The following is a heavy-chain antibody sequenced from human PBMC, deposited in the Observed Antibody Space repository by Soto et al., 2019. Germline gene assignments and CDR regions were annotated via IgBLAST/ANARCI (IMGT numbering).Heavy chain of an antibody. Sequence: QVQLVQSGAEVKKPGSSVKVSCKASGGTLSSYAISWVRQAPGQGLEWMGGIIPIFGTANYAQKFQGRVTVTADESTSTDYKELSSLRSEDTAVDYCARDPNCSGGSCYRFDPWGQGTLVTVSS. CDR2: IIPIFGTA. J-gene: IGHJ5*02. D-gene: IGHD2-15*01. V-gene: IGHV1-69*01. CDR3: ARDPNCSGGSCYRFDP. CDR1: GGTLSSYA.